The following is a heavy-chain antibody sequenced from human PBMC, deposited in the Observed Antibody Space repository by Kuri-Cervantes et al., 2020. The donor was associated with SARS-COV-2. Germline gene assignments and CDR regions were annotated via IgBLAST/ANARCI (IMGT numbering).Heavy chain of an antibody. CDR3: ARGLSKRITIFGVVITGSYYGMDV. V-gene: IGHV4-30-2*01. J-gene: IGHJ6*02. D-gene: IGHD3-3*01. CDR2: IYHSGST. Sequence: SQTLSLTCAVSGGSISSGGYSWSWIRQPPGKGLEWIGYIYHSGSTNYNPSLKSRVTISVDTSKNQFSLKLSSVTAADTAVYYCARGLSKRITIFGVVITGSYYGMDVWGQGTTVTVSS. CDR1: GGSISSGGYS.